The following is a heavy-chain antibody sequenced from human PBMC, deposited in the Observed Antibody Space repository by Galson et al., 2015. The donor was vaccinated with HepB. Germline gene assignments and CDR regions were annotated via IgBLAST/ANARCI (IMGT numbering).Heavy chain of an antibody. CDR1: GYIFTSYH. J-gene: IGHJ3*02. CDR2: ISAYNGNT. D-gene: IGHD3-22*01. V-gene: IGHV1-18*04. CDR3: ARDGDYDSSGYYYVNAFDI. Sequence: SVKVSCKASGYIFTSYHIHWVRQAPGQGLEWMGWISAYNGNTNYAQKFQGRVTMTTDTSTSTAYMELRSLRSDDTAVYYCARDGDYDSSGYYYVNAFDIWGQGTMVTVSS.